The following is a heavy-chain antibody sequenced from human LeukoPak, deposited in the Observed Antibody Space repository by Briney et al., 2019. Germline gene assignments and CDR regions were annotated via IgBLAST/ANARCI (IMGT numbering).Heavy chain of an antibody. CDR2: IYYSGNT. CDR1: GVSISSSNFY. D-gene: IGHD3/OR15-3a*01. Sequence: SETLSLTCTVSGVSISSSNFYWGWIRQPPGKGLEWIGSIYYSGNTYYNASLKSQVSISIDTSKNQFSLRLTSVTAADTAVYYCARQTGSGLFILPGGQGTLVTVSS. V-gene: IGHV4-39*01. CDR3: ARQTGSGLFILP. J-gene: IGHJ4*02.